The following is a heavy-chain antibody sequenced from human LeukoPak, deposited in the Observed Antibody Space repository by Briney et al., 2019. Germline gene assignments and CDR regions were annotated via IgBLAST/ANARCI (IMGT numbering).Heavy chain of an antibody. Sequence: SETLSLTCAVYGGSFSGYYWSWIRQPPGKGLEWIGEINHSGSTNYNPSLKSRVTISVDTSKNQFSLKLSSVTAADTAVYYCARGRYCSGGSCYSGAYYYYYMDVWGKGTTVTVSS. V-gene: IGHV4-34*01. CDR2: INHSGST. CDR3: ARGRYCSGGSCYSGAYYYYYMDV. J-gene: IGHJ6*03. CDR1: GGSFSGYY. D-gene: IGHD2-15*01.